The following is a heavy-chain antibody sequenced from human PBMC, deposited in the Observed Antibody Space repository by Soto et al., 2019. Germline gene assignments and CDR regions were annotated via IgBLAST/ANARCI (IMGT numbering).Heavy chain of an antibody. Sequence: QVQLVESGGGVVQPGGSLRLSCTTSGFTFNTYGMHWVRQAPGKGLEWVALIWYDGSNKYYADSVEGRFTISRDNSKNTLYLQMNSLRAEDTALYYCARSDCTGAYCYSWPFNYGVDVWGQGTTVTVSS. CDR3: ARSDCTGAYCYSWPFNYGVDV. J-gene: IGHJ6*02. V-gene: IGHV3-33*08. CDR2: IWYDGSNK. CDR1: GFTFNTYG. D-gene: IGHD2-15*01.